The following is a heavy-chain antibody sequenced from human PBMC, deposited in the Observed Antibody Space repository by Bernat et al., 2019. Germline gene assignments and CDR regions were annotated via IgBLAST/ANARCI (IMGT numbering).Heavy chain of an antibody. CDR3: ARDNPRSSWHGGRIAVAGPLSFDP. Sequence: EVQLVESGGGLVQPGGSLRLSCAASGFTFSSYWMSWVRQAPGKGLEWVANIKQDGSEKYYVDSVKGRFTISRDNAKNSLYLQMNSLRAEDTAVYYCARDNPRSSWHGGRIAVAGPLSFDPWGQGTLVTVSS. CDR1: GFTFSSYW. J-gene: IGHJ5*02. D-gene: IGHD6-19*01. V-gene: IGHV3-7*01. CDR2: IKQDGSEK.